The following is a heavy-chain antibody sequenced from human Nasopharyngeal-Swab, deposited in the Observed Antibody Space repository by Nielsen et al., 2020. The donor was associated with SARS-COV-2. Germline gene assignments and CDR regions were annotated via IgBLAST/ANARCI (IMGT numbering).Heavy chain of an antibody. CDR3: ARAVAVAEFDY. Sequence: RQAPGKGLEWIGYIYYSGSTYYNPSLKSRVTISVDTSKNQFSLKLSSVTAADTAVYYCARAVAVAEFDYWGQGTLVTVSS. V-gene: IGHV4-31*02. CDR2: IYYSGST. J-gene: IGHJ4*02. D-gene: IGHD6-19*01.